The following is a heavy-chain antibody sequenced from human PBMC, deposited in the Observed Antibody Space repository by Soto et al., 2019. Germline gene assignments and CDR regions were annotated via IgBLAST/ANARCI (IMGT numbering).Heavy chain of an antibody. J-gene: IGHJ4*02. CDR2: INHSGST. V-gene: IGHV4-34*01. Sequence: PSETLSLTCAVYGGSFSGYYWSWIRQPPGKGLEWIGEINHSGSTNYNPSLKSRVTISVDTSKNQFSLKLSSVTAADTAVYYCASLQRYCSGGSCYPTFDYWGQGTLVTVSS. D-gene: IGHD2-15*01. CDR3: ASLQRYCSGGSCYPTFDY. CDR1: GGSFSGYY.